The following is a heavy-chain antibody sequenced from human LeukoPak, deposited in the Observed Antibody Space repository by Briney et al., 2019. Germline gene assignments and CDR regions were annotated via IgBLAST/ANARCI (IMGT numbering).Heavy chain of an antibody. Sequence: PSETLSLTCAVSGGSISSNNWWGWVRQPPGKGLEWIGEIYHSGSPNYNPSLKSRVTISVDTSKNQFSLKLSSVTAADTAVYYCASSGRRVFDYWGQGTLVTVSS. J-gene: IGHJ4*02. V-gene: IGHV4-4*02. CDR2: IYHSGSP. D-gene: IGHD3-10*01. CDR1: GGSISSNNW. CDR3: ASSGRRVFDY.